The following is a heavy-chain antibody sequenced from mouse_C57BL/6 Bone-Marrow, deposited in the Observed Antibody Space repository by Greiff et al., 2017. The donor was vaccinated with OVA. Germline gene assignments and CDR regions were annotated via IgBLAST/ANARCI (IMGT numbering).Heavy chain of an antibody. J-gene: IGHJ2*01. Sequence: EVKLMESGGGLVQPGGSLSLSCAASGFTFTDYYMSWVRQPPGKALEWLGFIRNKANGYTTEYSASVKGRFTISRDNSQSILYLQMNALRAEDSATYYCARSSTGTGYFDYGGKGTTLTVSS. CDR2: IRNKANGYTT. D-gene: IGHD4-1*02. CDR3: ARSSTGTGYFDY. V-gene: IGHV7-3*01. CDR1: GFTFTDYY.